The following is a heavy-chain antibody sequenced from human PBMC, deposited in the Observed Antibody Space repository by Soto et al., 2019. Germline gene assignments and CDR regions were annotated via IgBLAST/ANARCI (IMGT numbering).Heavy chain of an antibody. V-gene: IGHV3-33*01. CDR2: IWYNGSNK. CDR3: ATFTFGGVDS. CDR1: GFTFSNYA. Sequence: QVQLVESGGGVVQPGRSLRLSCAASGFTFSNYAMHWVRQAPDKGPEWVAIIWYNGSNKKYADSVKGRFTISRDNSKNTLYLQMNSLRAEDTAVYYCATFTFGGVDSWGQGTLVTVSS. D-gene: IGHD3-16*01. J-gene: IGHJ4*02.